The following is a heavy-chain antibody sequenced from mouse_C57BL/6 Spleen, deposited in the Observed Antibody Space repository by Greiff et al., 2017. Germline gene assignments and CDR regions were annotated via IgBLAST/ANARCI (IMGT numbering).Heavy chain of an antibody. CDR1: GYTFTSYW. CDR2: IDPNSGGT. D-gene: IGHD2-2*01. Sequence: QVQLQQPGAELVKPGASVKLSCKASGYTFTSYWMHWVKQRPGRGLEWIGRIDPNSGGTKYNEKFKSKATLAVDKPSSTAYMQLSSLTSEDSAFYYCAREEVYYGYDEDWYFDFWGTGTTVTVSS. V-gene: IGHV1-72*01. CDR3: AREEVYYGYDEDWYFDF. J-gene: IGHJ1*03.